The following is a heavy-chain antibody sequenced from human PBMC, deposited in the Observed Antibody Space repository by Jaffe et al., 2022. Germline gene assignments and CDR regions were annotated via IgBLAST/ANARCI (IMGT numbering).Heavy chain of an antibody. D-gene: IGHD2-2*01. V-gene: IGHV3-48*03. CDR1: GFSFSSYD. J-gene: IGHJ4*02. CDR3: VRDLFRVRTSDRVPDC. Sequence: EVKLVESGGGLIQPGGSLRLSCAASGFSFSSYDMTWVRQAPGQGLEWVSYISSSGDTIYYADSVKGRFTISRDTAKNSLYLQMSTLRVEDTALYYCVRDLFRVRTSDRVPDCWGQGTLVTVSS. CDR2: ISSSGDTI.